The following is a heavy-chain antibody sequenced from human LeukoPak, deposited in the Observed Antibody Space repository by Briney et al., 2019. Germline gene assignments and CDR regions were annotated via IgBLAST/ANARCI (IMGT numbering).Heavy chain of an antibody. CDR3: AREIGSSGWAGFFDY. CDR2: ISYDGSNK. J-gene: IGHJ4*02. V-gene: IGHV3-30-3*01. Sequence: GGSLRLSCAASGFTFSSYAMTWVRQAPGKGLEWVAVISYDGSNKYYVDSVKGRFTISRDNSKNTLYLQMNGLRTEDTAVYYCAREIGSSGWAGFFDYWGQGTLVTVSS. D-gene: IGHD6-19*01. CDR1: GFTFSSYA.